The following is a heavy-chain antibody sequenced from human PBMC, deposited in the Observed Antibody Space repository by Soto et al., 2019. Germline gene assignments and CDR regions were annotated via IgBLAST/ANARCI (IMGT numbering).Heavy chain of an antibody. V-gene: IGHV4-34*01. CDR3: ARGSRWFGELPSYYYYYGMDV. D-gene: IGHD3-10*01. CDR2: INHSGST. CDR1: GGSVRGYD. Sequence: SDTLALTCAVYGGSVRGYDWGGIRQPPGKGLEWIGEINHSGSTNYNPSLKSRVTISVDTSKNQFSLKLSSVTAADTAVYYCARGSRWFGELPSYYYYYGMDVWGQGTTVTVSS. J-gene: IGHJ6*02.